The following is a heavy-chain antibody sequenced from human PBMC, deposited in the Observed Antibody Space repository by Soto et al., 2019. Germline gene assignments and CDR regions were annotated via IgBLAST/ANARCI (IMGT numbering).Heavy chain of an antibody. Sequence: SETLSLTCAVSGYSISSGYYWGWIRQPPGKGLEWIGSIYHSGSTYYNPSLKSRVTISVDTSKNQFSLKLSSVTAADTAVYYCARDKYYYDSSGYYYGGDIDYWGQGTLVTVSS. CDR1: GYSISSGYY. V-gene: IGHV4-38-2*02. J-gene: IGHJ4*02. CDR2: IYHSGST. CDR3: ARDKYYYDSSGYYYGGDIDY. D-gene: IGHD3-22*01.